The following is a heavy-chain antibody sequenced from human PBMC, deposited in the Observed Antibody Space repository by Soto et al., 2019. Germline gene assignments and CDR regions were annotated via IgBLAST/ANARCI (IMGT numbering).Heavy chain of an antibody. CDR3: AAIAYCAGQCYYYYYGMDV. D-gene: IGHD2-21*01. J-gene: IGHJ6*02. V-gene: IGHV3-23*01. Sequence: QPGGSLRLSCAASGFTFSSYAMSWVRQAPGKGLEWVSAISDSGGSTYYADSVKGRFTISRDNSKNTLYLQMNSLRAEDTAVYYCAAIAYCAGQCYYYYYGMDVWGQGTTVTVSS. CDR2: ISDSGGST. CDR1: GFTFSSYA.